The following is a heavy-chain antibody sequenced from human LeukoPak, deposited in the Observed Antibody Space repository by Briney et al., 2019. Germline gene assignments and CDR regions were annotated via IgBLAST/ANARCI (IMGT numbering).Heavy chain of an antibody. CDR2: ISGSGGST. D-gene: IGHD4-17*01. CDR1: GFTFSSYA. V-gene: IGHV3-23*01. CDR3: AKDRATVTLAWYFDL. J-gene: IGHJ2*01. Sequence: GGSLRLSCAASGFTFSSYAMTWVRQAPGKGLEWVSVISGSGGSTYYADSVKGRFTISRDSSKNTLYLQRNSLRAEDTAVYYCAKDRATVTLAWYFDLWGRGTLVTVSS.